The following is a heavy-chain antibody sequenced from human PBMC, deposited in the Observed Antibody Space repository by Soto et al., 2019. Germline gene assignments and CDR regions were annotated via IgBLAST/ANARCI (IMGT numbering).Heavy chain of an antibody. J-gene: IGHJ4*02. CDR1: GYTFNTYF. CDR3: AREISVGGRAFVY. CDR2: INPSSDTT. D-gene: IGHD6-19*01. Sequence: ASVKVSCKASGYTFNTYFIHWVRQAPGQGLEWVGIINPSSDTTNYAQRFQGRVTMTRGTSTSTVYMDLSSLRSEDTAVYYCAREISVGGRAFVYSGQGTLVTVS. V-gene: IGHV1-46*02.